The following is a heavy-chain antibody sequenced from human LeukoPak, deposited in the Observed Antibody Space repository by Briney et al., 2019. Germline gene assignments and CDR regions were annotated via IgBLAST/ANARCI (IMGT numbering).Heavy chain of an antibody. Sequence: GGSLRLSCAASGFTFSSYWMSWVRQAPGKGLEWVANIKQDGSEKYYVDSVKGRFTISRDNAKNTLYLQVNGLRAEDTAVYYCARRAGAYSHPYDYWGQGTLVTVSS. J-gene: IGHJ4*02. CDR3: ARRAGAYSHPYDY. D-gene: IGHD4/OR15-4a*01. CDR2: IKQDGSEK. CDR1: GFTFSSYW. V-gene: IGHV3-7*03.